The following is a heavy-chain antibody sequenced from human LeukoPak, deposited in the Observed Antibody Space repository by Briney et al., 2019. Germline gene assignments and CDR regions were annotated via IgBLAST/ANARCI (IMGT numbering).Heavy chain of an antibody. CDR1: GFTFSNYS. J-gene: IGHJ4*02. CDR2: ISSSGDTI. Sequence: GGSLRLSCAASGFTFSNYSMIWVRQAPGEGLEWISSISSSGDTIYYADSVKGRFTISRDNAKKSLYLQMNSVRVDDTAVYYCARAVGYWGQGTLVTVSS. CDR3: ARAVGY. V-gene: IGHV3-48*04.